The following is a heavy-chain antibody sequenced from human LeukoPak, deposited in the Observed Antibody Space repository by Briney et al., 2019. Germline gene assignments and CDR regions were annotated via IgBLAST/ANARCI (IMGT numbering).Heavy chain of an antibody. D-gene: IGHD6-19*01. CDR1: GGSISSSSYY. V-gene: IGHV4-39*07. Sequence: SETLSLTCTVSGGSISSSSYYWGWIRQPPGKGLEWIGSIYYSGCTYYNPSLKSRVTISVDTSKNQFSLKLSSVTAADTAVYYCARVGRQWPFDYWGQGTLVTVSS. J-gene: IGHJ4*02. CDR2: IYYSGCT. CDR3: ARVGRQWPFDY.